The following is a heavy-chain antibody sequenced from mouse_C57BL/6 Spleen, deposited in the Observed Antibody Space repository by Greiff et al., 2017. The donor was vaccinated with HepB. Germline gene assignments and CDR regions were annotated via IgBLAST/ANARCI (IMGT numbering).Heavy chain of an antibody. J-gene: IGHJ3*01. Sequence: EVQGVESGEGLVKPGGSLKLSCAASGFTFSSYAMSWVRQTPEKRLEWVAYISSGGDYIYYADTVKGRFTISRDNARNTLYLQMSSLKSEDTAMYYCTRDGGRTAQATWGFAYWGQGTLVTVSA. D-gene: IGHD3-2*02. CDR2: ISSGGDYI. CDR1: GFTFSSYA. V-gene: IGHV5-9-1*02. CDR3: TRDGGRTAQATWGFAY.